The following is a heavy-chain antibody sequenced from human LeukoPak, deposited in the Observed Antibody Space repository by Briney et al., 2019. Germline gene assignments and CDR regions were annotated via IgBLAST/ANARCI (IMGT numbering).Heavy chain of an antibody. CDR1: GGTFSSYA. D-gene: IGHD3-10*01. Sequence: SVKVSCKASGGTFSSYAISWVRQAPGQGLEWMGRIIPMFGTANYAQKFQGRVTITTDESTSTAYMELSSLRSEDTAVYYCARDMVRGVISPDAFDIWGQGTMVTVSS. J-gene: IGHJ3*02. CDR2: IIPMFGTA. V-gene: IGHV1-69*05. CDR3: ARDMVRGVISPDAFDI.